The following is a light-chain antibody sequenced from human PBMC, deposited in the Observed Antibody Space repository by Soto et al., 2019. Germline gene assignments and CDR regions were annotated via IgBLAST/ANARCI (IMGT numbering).Light chain of an antibody. CDR1: SSDVGGYNY. Sequence: QSALTQPASVSGSPGQSITISCTGTSSDVGGYNYVSWYQQHPGKAPKLMIYDVSNRPSGVSNRFSGSKSGNTASLTISGLQAEDEADYYCSSYTSSSTLLYVFGTGTKMTDL. V-gene: IGLV2-14*01. CDR3: SSYTSSSTLLYV. J-gene: IGLJ1*01. CDR2: DVS.